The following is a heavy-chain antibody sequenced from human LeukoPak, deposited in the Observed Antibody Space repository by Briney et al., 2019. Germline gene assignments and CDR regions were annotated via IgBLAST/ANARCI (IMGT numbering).Heavy chain of an antibody. Sequence: ASVKVSCKASGYTFTSYYMHWVRQAPGQGLEWMGIINPSGGSTSYAQKFQGRVTMTRETATSTVYMELSSLRSEDTAVYYCARAPVRRYDILTGYFRAFDIWGQGTMVTVSS. V-gene: IGHV1-46*03. CDR3: ARAPVRRYDILTGYFRAFDI. J-gene: IGHJ3*02. D-gene: IGHD3-9*01. CDR1: GYTFTSYY. CDR2: INPSGGST.